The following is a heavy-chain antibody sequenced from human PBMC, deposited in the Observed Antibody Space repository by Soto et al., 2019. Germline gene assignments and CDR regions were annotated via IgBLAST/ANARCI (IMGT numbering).Heavy chain of an antibody. V-gene: IGHV3-9*01. D-gene: IGHD3-9*01. J-gene: IGHJ6*02. CDR2: ISWNSGKI. CDR3: AKDKSDMEGMDV. Sequence: EVQLVESGGGLVQPGRSLRLSCAASGFPFDDYAMHWVRQAPGKGLEWVSGISWNSGKIVYADSVKGRFTISRDNAKNSLYLQLNSLRVEDTALYYCAKDKSDMEGMDVWGQGTTVTVSS. CDR1: GFPFDDYA.